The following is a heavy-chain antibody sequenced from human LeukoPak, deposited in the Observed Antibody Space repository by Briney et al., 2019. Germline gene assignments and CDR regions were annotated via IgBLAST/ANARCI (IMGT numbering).Heavy chain of an antibody. Sequence: GGSLRLSCAASGFTFSSYAMHWVRQAPGKGLEYVSAISSNGGSTYYVNSVKGRFTISRDNSKNTLYLQMGSLRAEDMAVYYCARDSGYDYVGYYYGMDVWGQGTTVTVSS. CDR3: ARDSGYDYVGYYYGMDV. D-gene: IGHD5-12*01. J-gene: IGHJ6*02. CDR1: GFTFSSYA. CDR2: ISSNGGST. V-gene: IGHV3-64*01.